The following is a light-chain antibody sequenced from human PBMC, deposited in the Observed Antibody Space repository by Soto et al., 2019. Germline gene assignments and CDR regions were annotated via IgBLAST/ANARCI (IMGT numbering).Light chain of an antibody. Sequence: EIVMTQSPATLSVSPGERATLSCRASQSVSSNLAWYQQKPGQAPRLLIYGASTRATGIPARFSCSGSGTEITLTISSLKSEEFAVYYCQQYNNWPLTFGGGTKVEIK. CDR2: GAS. V-gene: IGKV3-15*01. J-gene: IGKJ4*01. CDR3: QQYNNWPLT. CDR1: QSVSSN.